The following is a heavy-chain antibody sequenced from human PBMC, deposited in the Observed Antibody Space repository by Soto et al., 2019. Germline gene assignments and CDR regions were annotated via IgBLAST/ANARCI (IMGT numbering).Heavy chain of an antibody. CDR1: GGSFSGYY. Sequence: SETLSLTCAVYGGSFSGYYWSWIRQPPGKGLQWIGQINHSGSANYNPSLKSRVTISVHTSSSQFSLELSSVTAADTAVYYCARGLISGSHYSGGWYYFDSWGQGTQVTVSS. CDR3: ARGLISGSHYSGGWYYFDS. V-gene: IGHV4-34*01. D-gene: IGHD1-26*01. J-gene: IGHJ4*02. CDR2: INHSGSA.